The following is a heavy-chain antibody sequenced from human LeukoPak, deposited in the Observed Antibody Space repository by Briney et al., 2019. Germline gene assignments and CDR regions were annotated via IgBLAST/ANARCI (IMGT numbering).Heavy chain of an antibody. J-gene: IGHJ4*02. Sequence: GRSLRFSCAASGFTFSSYGMHWVRQAPGKGLEWVAVIWYDGSNKYYADSVKGRFTISRDNSKNTLYLQMNSLRAEDTAVYYCAREIVGATMDYWGQGTLVTVSS. CDR1: GFTFSSYG. D-gene: IGHD1-26*01. CDR2: IWYDGSNK. CDR3: AREIVGATMDY. V-gene: IGHV3-33*01.